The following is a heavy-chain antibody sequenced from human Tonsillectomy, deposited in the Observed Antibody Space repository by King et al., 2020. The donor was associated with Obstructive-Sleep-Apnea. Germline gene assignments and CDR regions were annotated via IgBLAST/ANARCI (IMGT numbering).Heavy chain of an antibody. CDR1: GYSFTSYW. Sequence: QLVQSGAEVKKPGESLKISCKGSGYSFTSYWIGWVRQMPGKGLEWLGIMYPSDSDTRYSPSFQGQVTISAAKSISTAYRQWSSLKASDTAIYYCARPRCSSCEVDYWGQGTLVTVSS. CDR2: MYPSDSDT. V-gene: IGHV5-51*01. J-gene: IGHJ4*02. CDR3: ARPRCSSCEVDY. D-gene: IGHD2-2*01.